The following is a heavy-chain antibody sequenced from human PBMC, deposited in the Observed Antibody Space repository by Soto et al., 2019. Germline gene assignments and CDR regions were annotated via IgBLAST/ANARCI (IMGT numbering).Heavy chain of an antibody. Sequence: EGSVRLSCAASGFTFSRYGMSWVRQAPGRGLEWVGNIKEDGSEKYYVDSVNGRFTVSRDNAKNSLYLQMNSLRADDTAVYYCARATGADKEDYWGQGT. J-gene: IGHJ4*02. CDR3: ARATGADKEDY. CDR1: GFTFSRYG. D-gene: IGHD3-10*01. CDR2: IKEDGSEK. V-gene: IGHV3-7*04.